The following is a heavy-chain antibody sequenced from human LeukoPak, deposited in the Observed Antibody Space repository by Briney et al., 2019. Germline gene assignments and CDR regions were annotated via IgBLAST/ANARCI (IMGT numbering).Heavy chain of an antibody. CDR1: GYTFTTCD. D-gene: IGHD2-15*01. Sequence: GASVKVSFKASGYTFTTCDISWVRQAPGQGLEWMGWINTHTGSTNYAQKVQGRVSMTTETSTSTAYLELRSLGSDDTAVYYCARGPGGCSGGSCYHDYWGQGNLVIVSS. J-gene: IGHJ4*02. V-gene: IGHV1-18*01. CDR3: ARGPGGCSGGSCYHDY. CDR2: INTHTGST.